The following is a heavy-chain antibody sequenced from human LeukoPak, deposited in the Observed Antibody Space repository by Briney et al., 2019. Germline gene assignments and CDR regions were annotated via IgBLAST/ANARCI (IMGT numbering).Heavy chain of an antibody. Sequence: SVKVSCKFSTGAFDNYAVNWVRQAPGQGLEWMGAIIPIFETTNYAPKFQGRIKITADGSTGTAYMDLSSLRSEDTAIYYCARSLRVSGDFDYWGQGTQVIAS. CDR3: ARSLRVSGDFDY. D-gene: IGHD2-8*01. V-gene: IGHV1-69*13. CDR1: TGAFDNYA. CDR2: IIPIFETT. J-gene: IGHJ4*02.